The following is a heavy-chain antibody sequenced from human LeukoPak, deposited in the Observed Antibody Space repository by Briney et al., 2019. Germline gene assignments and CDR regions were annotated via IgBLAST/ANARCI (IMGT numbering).Heavy chain of an antibody. V-gene: IGHV3-21*06. Sequence: PGGSLRLSCVASAFTFSSYGMYWVRQAPGKGLEWVSSISSSSGYKYYADSVEGRFTIFRDNDENSLFLQMSSLRVEDTAVYYCARGLQYSSSSDAFDMWGQGTMVTVSS. D-gene: IGHD6-6*01. CDR3: ARGLQYSSSSDAFDM. CDR1: AFTFSSYG. CDR2: ISSSSGYK. J-gene: IGHJ3*02.